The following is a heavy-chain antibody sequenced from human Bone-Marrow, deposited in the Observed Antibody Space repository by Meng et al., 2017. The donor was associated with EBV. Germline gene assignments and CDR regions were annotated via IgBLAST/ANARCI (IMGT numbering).Heavy chain of an antibody. V-gene: IGHV3-11*01. CDR1: GFTFSDYY. CDR2: ISSSGSTI. D-gene: IGHD3-16*02. Sequence: QVQLVESGGXXVXPGXVLXLSCAASGFTFSDYYMSWIRQAQGKGLEWVSYISSSGSTIYYADSVKGRFTISRDNAKNSLYLQMNSLRAEDTAVYYCARGGYYDYIWGSYRSPDFDYWGQGTLVTVSS. CDR3: ARGGYYDYIWGSYRSPDFDY. J-gene: IGHJ4*02.